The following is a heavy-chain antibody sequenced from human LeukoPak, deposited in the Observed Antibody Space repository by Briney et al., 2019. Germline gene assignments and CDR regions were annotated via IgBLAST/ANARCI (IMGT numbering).Heavy chain of an antibody. D-gene: IGHD2-2*01. CDR2: IYYSGRT. CDR1: GGSISSYY. V-gene: IGHV4-59*01. J-gene: IGHJ6*03. CDR3: PRSRYGSTSTNYYMDV. Sequence: SGTLSLTCTVSGGSISSYYWSWIRQPPGKGLEWIGYIYYSGRTNYNPSLKSRVTISLDTSENQFSLKLSSVPAADTAVYYCPRSRYGSTSTNYYMDVWAKGPRSPSP.